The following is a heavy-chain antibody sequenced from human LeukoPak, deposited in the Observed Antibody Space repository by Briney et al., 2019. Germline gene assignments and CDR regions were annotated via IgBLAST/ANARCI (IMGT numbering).Heavy chain of an antibody. D-gene: IGHD2-15*01. CDR3: ATEGYCSGGSCLTTQLFDY. CDR2: IYYSGST. J-gene: IGHJ4*02. CDR1: GGSISSYY. V-gene: IGHV4-59*08. Sequence: PSETLSLTCTVSGGSISSYYWSWIRQPPGKGLEWIGYIYYSGSTNYNPSLKSRVTLSVDTSKNQFSLKLSSVTAADTAVYYCATEGYCSGGSCLTTQLFDYWGQGTLVTVSS.